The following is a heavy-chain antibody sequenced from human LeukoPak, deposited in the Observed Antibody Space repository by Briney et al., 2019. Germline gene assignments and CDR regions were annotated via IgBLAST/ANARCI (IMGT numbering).Heavy chain of an antibody. CDR2: ISGSGGGT. CDR3: ARDRPQYCSSVNCYVFDC. J-gene: IGHJ4*02. CDR1: EFSFPNYA. D-gene: IGHD2-2*01. V-gene: IGHV3-23*01. Sequence: GGSLRLSCVGSEFSFPNYAMSWVRQAPGRGLEWVSSISGSGGGTYYADSVKGRFTISRDNSKNTLYLQMNSLRAEDTALYYWARDRPQYCSSVNCYVFDCWGQGTLVTVSS.